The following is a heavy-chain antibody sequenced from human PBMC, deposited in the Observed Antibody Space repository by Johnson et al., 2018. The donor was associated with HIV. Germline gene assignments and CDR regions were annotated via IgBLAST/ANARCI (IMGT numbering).Heavy chain of an antibody. CDR1: GFTFSSYA. CDR2: ISYDGSNK. Sequence: QVQLVESGGVVVQPGGSLRLSCAASGFTFSSYAMHWVRQAPGKGLEWVAVISYDGSNKYYADSVKGRFTISRDNSKNTLYLQMNSLRLGDTAVYYCAAPEYWGQGTMVTVSS. V-gene: IGHV3-30*04. CDR3: AAPEY. J-gene: IGHJ3*01. D-gene: IGHD2/OR15-2a*01.